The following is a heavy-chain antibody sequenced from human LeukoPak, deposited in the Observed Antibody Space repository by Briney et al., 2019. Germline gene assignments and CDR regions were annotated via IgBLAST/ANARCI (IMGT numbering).Heavy chain of an antibody. CDR3: ARGNTMVRRYGMDV. CDR1: GGTFSSYA. D-gene: IGHD3-10*01. CDR2: IIPILGIA. Sequence: GASVKVSCKASGGTFSSYAISWVRQAPGQGLEWMGRIIPILGIANYAQKFQGGVTITADKSTSTAYMELSSLRSEDTAVYYCARGNTMVRRYGMDVWGQGTTVTVSS. J-gene: IGHJ6*02. V-gene: IGHV1-69*04.